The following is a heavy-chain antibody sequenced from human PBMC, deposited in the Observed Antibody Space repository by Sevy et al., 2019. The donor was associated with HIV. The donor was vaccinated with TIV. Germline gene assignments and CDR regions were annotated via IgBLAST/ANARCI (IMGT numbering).Heavy chain of an antibody. CDR1: GFTFSSYW. CDR2: IKEDGREK. D-gene: IGHD3-22*01. V-gene: IGHV3-7*04. J-gene: IGHJ3*02. Sequence: GGSLRLSCAASGFTFSSYWMSWVRQAPGKGLEWVGNIKEDGREKYYADSVKGRFTISRDNAKNSVYLQMNSLRAEGTATYYCARGDYYDSRGSYTDAYDIWGQGTMVTVSS. CDR3: ARGDYYDSRGSYTDAYDI.